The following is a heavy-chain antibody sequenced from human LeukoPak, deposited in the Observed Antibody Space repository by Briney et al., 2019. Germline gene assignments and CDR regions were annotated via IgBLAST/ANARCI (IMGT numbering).Heavy chain of an antibody. CDR2: IKQDGSEK. J-gene: IGHJ4*02. CDR3: VRGRHTNLHSTFDY. V-gene: IGHV3-7*03. CDR1: GFTFSSYW. D-gene: IGHD4-11*01. Sequence: PGGSLRLPCAASGFTFSSYWMSWVRQAPGKGLEWVANIKQDGSEKYYVDSVKGRFTISRDNAKNSLHLQMNSLRSEDTALYYCVRGRHTNLHSTFDYWGQGTLVTVSS.